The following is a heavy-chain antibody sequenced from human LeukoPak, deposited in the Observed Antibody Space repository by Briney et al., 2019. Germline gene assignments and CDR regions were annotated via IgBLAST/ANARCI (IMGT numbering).Heavy chain of an antibody. CDR2: IYSGDST. D-gene: IGHD3-22*01. CDR1: GFTVSSNY. CDR3: AKGSYYDSSGSFYFDY. J-gene: IGHJ4*02. Sequence: QPGGSLRLSCAASGFTVSSNYMSWVRQAPGKGLEWVSVIYSGDSTYYADSVKGRFTISRDNSKNTLYVQVNSLGTEDTAAYYCAKGSYYDSSGSFYFDYWGQGTLVTVSS. V-gene: IGHV3-53*01.